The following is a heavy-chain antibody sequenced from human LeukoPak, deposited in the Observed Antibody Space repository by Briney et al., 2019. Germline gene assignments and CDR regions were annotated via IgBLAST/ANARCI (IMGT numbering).Heavy chain of an antibody. Sequence: PGGSLRLSCAASGFTFSSYAMHWVRQAPGKGLEWVAVISYDGSNKYYADPVKGRFTISRDNSKNTLYLQMNSLRAEDTAVYHCARDQQLVNYYYGMDVWGQGTTVTVSS. CDR3: ARDQQLVNYYYGMDV. V-gene: IGHV3-30-3*01. J-gene: IGHJ6*02. D-gene: IGHD6-6*01. CDR2: ISYDGSNK. CDR1: GFTFSSYA.